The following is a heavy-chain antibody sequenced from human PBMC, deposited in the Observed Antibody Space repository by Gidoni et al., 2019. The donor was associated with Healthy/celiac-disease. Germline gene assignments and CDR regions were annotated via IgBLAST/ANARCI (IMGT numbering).Heavy chain of an antibody. V-gene: IGHV6-1*01. J-gene: IGHJ4*02. D-gene: IGHD6-19*01. CDR3: ARDRNSSGGYPLGY. Sequence: QVQLQQSGPGLVKPSQTLSLTCSISGDSVSRTSAAWNWIRQSPSRGLEWLGRTYYRSKWYNDYAVLVKSRITINPDTSKNQFSLQLNSVTPEDTAVYYCARDRNSSGGYPLGYWGQGTLVTVSS. CDR1: GDSVSRTSAA. CDR2: TYYRSKWYN.